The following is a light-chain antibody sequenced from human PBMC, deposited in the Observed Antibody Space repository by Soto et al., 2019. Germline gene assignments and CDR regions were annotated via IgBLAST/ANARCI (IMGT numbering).Light chain of an antibody. Sequence: DIQMTQSPSSLSASVGDRVTITCQAGQHIFNFLNCYQQKPGKAPKLLIYDSSKLATGVPRRLSGGGSGTDFTLNITSLQPEDVATYHRQQYNDLVTFGGGTKVEIQ. V-gene: IGKV1-33*01. CDR1: QHIFNF. CDR2: DSS. CDR3: QQYNDLVT. J-gene: IGKJ4*01.